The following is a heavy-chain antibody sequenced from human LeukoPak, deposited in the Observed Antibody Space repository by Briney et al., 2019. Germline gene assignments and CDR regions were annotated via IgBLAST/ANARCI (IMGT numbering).Heavy chain of an antibody. V-gene: IGHV4-30-2*01. CDR3: ARGQSAWGIAAAGPYNWFDP. CDR1: GGSISSGGYS. J-gene: IGHJ5*02. CDR2: IYHSGST. D-gene: IGHD6-13*01. Sequence: SQTLSLTCAVSGGSISSGGYSWSWIRQPPGKGLEWIGYIYHSGSTYYNPSLKSRVTISVDRSKNQFSLKLSSVTAADTAVYYCARGQSAWGIAAAGPYNWFDPWGQGTLVTVSS.